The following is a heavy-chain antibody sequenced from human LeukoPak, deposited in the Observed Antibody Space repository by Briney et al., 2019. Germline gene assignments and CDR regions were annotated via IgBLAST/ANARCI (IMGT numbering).Heavy chain of an antibody. CDR3: ARHRSPYYYGMDV. J-gene: IGHJ6*02. Sequence: KSSETLSLTCTVSGGSISSYYCSWIRQPPGKGLEWVGYVSDSGITNYNPSLTSRVTISADTSKNQFFLKLTSVTAADTAVYYCARHRSPYYYGMDVWGQGTTVTVSS. V-gene: IGHV4-59*08. CDR2: VSDSGIT. CDR1: GGSISSYY.